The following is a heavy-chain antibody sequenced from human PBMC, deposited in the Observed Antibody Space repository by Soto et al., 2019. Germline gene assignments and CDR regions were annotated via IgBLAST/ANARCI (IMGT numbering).Heavy chain of an antibody. J-gene: IGHJ6*02. D-gene: IGHD1-7*01. CDR2: IYHSGST. CDR3: ARTSGGELRYYYYGMDV. Sequence: SETLSLTCAVSGGSISSGGYSWSWIRQPPGKGLEWIGYIYHSGSTYYNPSLKSRVTISVDRSKNQFSLKLSSVTAADPAVYYCARTSGGELRYYYYGMDVWGQGTTVTVSS. CDR1: GGSISSGGYS. V-gene: IGHV4-30-2*01.